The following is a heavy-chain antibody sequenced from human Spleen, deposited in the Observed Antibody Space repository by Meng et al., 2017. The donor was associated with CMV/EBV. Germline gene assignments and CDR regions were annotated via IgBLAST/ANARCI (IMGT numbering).Heavy chain of an antibody. Sequence: GESLKISCAASGFTFNSYNMDWVRQAPGKGLEWVSSISGSGGSTYYADSVNGRFTISRDNSKNTLHLQMNSLRAEDTAVYYCAKSITGFILYGMDVWGQGTTVTVSS. CDR3: AKSITGFILYGMDV. J-gene: IGHJ6*02. CDR2: ISGSGGST. D-gene: IGHD3-16*02. V-gene: IGHV3-23*01. CDR1: GFTFNSYN.